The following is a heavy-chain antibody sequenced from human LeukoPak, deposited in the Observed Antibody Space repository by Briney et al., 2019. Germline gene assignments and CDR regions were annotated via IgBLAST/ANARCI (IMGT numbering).Heavy chain of an antibody. CDR1: GFTFSNYA. V-gene: IGHV3-48*01. Sequence: GGSLRLSCAASGFTFSNYAMRWVRQAPGKGLEWVSYISSSSSTIYYADSVKGRFTISRDNAKNSLYLQMNSLRAEDTAVYYCARGKSNYGDYVDYWGQGTLVTVSS. CDR3: ARGKSNYGDYVDY. CDR2: ISSSSSTI. J-gene: IGHJ4*02. D-gene: IGHD4-17*01.